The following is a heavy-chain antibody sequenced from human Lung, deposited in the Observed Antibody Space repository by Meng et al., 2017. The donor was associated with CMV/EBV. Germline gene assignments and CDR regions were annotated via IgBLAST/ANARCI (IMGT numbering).Heavy chain of an antibody. Sequence: SVKVSCKASGGTFSAHAISWVRQAPGQGLEWMGGLIPMFGAVNFAQNFRGTVTLTTDGSTTTAYTELRRVGYEDTALYFCARGVVNDYSNRQCDIDQWGQGTLVTVSS. V-gene: IGHV1-69*05. J-gene: IGHJ4*02. CDR2: LIPMFGAV. CDR1: GGTFSAHA. CDR3: ARGVVNDYSNRQCDIDQ. D-gene: IGHD4-11*01.